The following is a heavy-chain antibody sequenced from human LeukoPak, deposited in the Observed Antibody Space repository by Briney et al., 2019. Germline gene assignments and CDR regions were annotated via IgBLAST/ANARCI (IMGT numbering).Heavy chain of an antibody. CDR3: AKDIAVAGTWGDAFDI. V-gene: IGHV3-9*03. J-gene: IGHJ3*02. CDR1: GFTFDDYA. D-gene: IGHD6-19*01. CDR2: ISWNSGSI. Sequence: GGSLRLSCAASGFTFDDYAMHWVRQAPGKGLEWVSGISWNSGSIGYADSVKGRFTISRDNAKNSLYLQMNSLRAEDMALYYCAKDIAVAGTWGDAFDIWGQGTMVTVPS.